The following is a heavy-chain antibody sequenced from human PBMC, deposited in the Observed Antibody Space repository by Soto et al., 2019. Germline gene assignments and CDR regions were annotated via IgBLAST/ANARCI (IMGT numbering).Heavy chain of an antibody. CDR3: ARDPAGLTIFGVVSMDV. CDR1: GYTFTCYG. V-gene: IGHV1-18*04. D-gene: IGHD3-3*01. J-gene: IGHJ6*02. CDR2: ISAYNGNT. Sequence: ASVKVSCKASGYTFTCYGISWVRQAPGQGLEWMGWISAYNGNTNYAQKLQGRVTMTTDTSTSTAYMELRSLRSDDTAVYYCARDPAGLTIFGVVSMDVWGQGTTVTVSS.